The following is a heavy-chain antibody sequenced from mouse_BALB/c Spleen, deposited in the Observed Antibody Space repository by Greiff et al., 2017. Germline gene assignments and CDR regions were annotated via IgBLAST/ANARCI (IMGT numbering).Heavy chain of an antibody. Sequence: EVNVVESGGGLVQPGGSLRLSCATSGFTFSDFYMEWVRQPPGKRLEWIAASRNKANDYTTEYSASVKGRFIVSRDTSQSILYLQMNALRAEDTAIYYCARAFYYYGSSWYFDVWGAGTTVTVSS. D-gene: IGHD1-1*01. CDR3: ARAFYYYGSSWYFDV. J-gene: IGHJ1*01. V-gene: IGHV7-1*02. CDR1: GFTFSDFY. CDR2: SRNKANDYTT.